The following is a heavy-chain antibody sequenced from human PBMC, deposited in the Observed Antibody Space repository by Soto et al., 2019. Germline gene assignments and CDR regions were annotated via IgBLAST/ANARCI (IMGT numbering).Heavy chain of an antibody. J-gene: IGHJ6*02. CDR3: AKVSVGSYSPYYYYGMDV. CDR2: ISYDGSNK. Sequence: GGSLRLSCAASGFTFSSYGMHWVRQAPGKGLEWVAVISYDGSNKYYADSVKGRFTISRDNSKNTLYLQMNSLRAEDTAVYYCAKVSVGSYSPYYYYGMDVWGQGTTVTVSS. V-gene: IGHV3-30*18. D-gene: IGHD3-10*01. CDR1: GFTFSSYG.